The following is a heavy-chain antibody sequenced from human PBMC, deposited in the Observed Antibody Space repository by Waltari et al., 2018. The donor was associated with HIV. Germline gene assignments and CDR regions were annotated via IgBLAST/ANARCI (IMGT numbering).Heavy chain of an antibody. CDR2: IYYSGST. CDR1: GGSISSSSYY. J-gene: IGHJ4*02. D-gene: IGHD3-10*01. V-gene: IGHV4-39*07. CDR3: ARVSYGSGGLDY. Sequence: QLQLQESGPGLVKPSETLSRPCTVSGGSISSSSYYWGWIRQPPGKGLEWIGSIYYSGSTSYNPSLKSRVTISVDTSKNQFSLKLSSVTAADTAVYYCARVSYGSGGLDYWGQGTLVTVSS.